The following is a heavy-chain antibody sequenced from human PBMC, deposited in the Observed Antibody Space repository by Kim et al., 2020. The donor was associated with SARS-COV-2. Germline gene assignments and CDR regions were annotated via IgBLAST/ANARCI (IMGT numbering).Heavy chain of an antibody. Sequence: SETLSLTCTVSGGSISSSSYYWGWIRQPPGKGLEWIGSIYYSGSTYYNPSLKSRVTISVDTSKNQFSLKLSSVTAADTAVYYCARHVEATMVREVPFDYWGQGTLVTVSS. D-gene: IGHD3-10*01. CDR2: IYYSGST. J-gene: IGHJ4*02. CDR1: GGSISSSSYY. V-gene: IGHV4-39*01. CDR3: ARHVEATMVREVPFDY.